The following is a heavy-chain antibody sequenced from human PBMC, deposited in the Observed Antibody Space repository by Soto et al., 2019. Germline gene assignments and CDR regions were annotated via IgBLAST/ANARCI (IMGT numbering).Heavy chain of an antibody. J-gene: IGHJ4*02. D-gene: IGHD3-16*01. Sequence: EVQLLESGGGLVQPGGSLRLSCAASGFTFSNYAMTWVRQGPGKGLEWVSGISGSGGRSYYADSVKGRFTISRDNSKRTWYLQMNSLRAEETAVYYCAKAYFVWSSEQPYYFDYWGQGTLVTVSS. CDR2: ISGSGGRS. CDR1: GFTFSNYA. CDR3: AKAYFVWSSEQPYYFDY. V-gene: IGHV3-23*01.